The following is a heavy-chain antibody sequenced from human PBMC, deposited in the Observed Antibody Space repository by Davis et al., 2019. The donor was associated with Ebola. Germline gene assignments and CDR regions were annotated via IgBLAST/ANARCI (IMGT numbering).Heavy chain of an antibody. J-gene: IGHJ6*02. V-gene: IGHV4-34*01. CDR2: IYYSGST. Sequence: MPSETLSLTCAVYGGSFSGYYWSWIRQPPGKGLEWIGYIYYSGSTNYNPSLKSRVTISVDTSKNQFSLKLSSVTAADTAVYYCARGYCSGGSCYYGAYYYYGMDVWGQGTTVTVSS. D-gene: IGHD2-15*01. CDR3: ARGYCSGGSCYYGAYYYYGMDV. CDR1: GGSFSGYY.